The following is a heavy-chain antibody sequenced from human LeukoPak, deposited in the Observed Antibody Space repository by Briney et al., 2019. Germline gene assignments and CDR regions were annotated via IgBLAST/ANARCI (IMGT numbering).Heavy chain of an antibody. D-gene: IGHD3-3*01. V-gene: IGHV1-18*01. CDR3: ARVRFLEWLCAWFDP. CDR2: ISAYNGNT. CDR1: GYTFTSYG. Sequence: ASVKVSCKASGYTFTSYGISWVRQAPGQGLEWMGWISAYNGNTNYAQKLQGRVTMTTDTSTSTAYMELRSLRSDDTAVHYCARVRFLEWLCAWFDPWGQGTLVTVSS. J-gene: IGHJ5*02.